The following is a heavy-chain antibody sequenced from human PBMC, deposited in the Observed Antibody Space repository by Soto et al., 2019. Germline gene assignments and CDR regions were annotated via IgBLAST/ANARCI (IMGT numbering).Heavy chain of an antibody. CDR1: GYTFTSYG. CDR2: ISAYNGNT. V-gene: IGHV1-18*01. D-gene: IGHD6-6*01. J-gene: IGHJ6*02. Sequence: ASVKVSCKASGYTFTSYGISWVRQAPGQGLEWMGWISAYNGNTNYAQKLQGRVTMTTDTSTSTAYMELRSLRSDDTAVYYCAREAYSSSSGDYYYYGMDVWGQGTTVTVSS. CDR3: AREAYSSSSGDYYYYGMDV.